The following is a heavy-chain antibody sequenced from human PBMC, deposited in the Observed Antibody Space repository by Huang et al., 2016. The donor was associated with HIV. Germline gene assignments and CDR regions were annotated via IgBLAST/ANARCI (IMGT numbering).Heavy chain of an antibody. CDR3: ATVYRRFRNHDSGDYYFDY. V-gene: IGHV1-24*01. CDR2: FEPEDGET. CDR1: GYTLTELS. D-gene: IGHD3-22*01. Sequence: QVQLVQSGAEVKKPGASVKVSCKVSGYTLTELSMHWVRQAPGKGLEWMGGFEPEDGETIDAQKCQVRVTMTEDTSTDTAYMELSSLRSEDTAVYYCATVYRRFRNHDSGDYYFDYWDQGTLVTVSS. J-gene: IGHJ4*02.